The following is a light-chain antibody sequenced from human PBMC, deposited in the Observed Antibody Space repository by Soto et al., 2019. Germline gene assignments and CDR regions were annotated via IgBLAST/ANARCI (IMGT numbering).Light chain of an antibody. Sequence: QSVLTQPPSASGTPGQRVTISCSGSSSNIGTNTVNCYQQLPGTAPKLLIYGNNQRPSGVPDRFSGSKSGTSASLAISGLQSEDEADYCCAAWDDSLNGLYVFGTGTKLTVL. CDR1: SSNIGTNT. V-gene: IGLV1-44*01. CDR3: AAWDDSLNGLYV. CDR2: GNN. J-gene: IGLJ1*01.